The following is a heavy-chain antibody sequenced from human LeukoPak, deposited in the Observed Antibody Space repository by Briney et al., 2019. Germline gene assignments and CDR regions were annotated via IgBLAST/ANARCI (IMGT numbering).Heavy chain of an antibody. CDR3: ARGGSSGYPGRY. J-gene: IGHJ4*02. CDR2: IYYSGST. Sequence: SETLSLTSTVSGGSISSGAYYWSWIRQHPGKGLEWIGYIYYSGSTYYNPSLKSRVTISVDTSKNQFSLKLSSVTAADTAVYYCARGGSSGYPGRYWGQGTLVTVSS. V-gene: IGHV4-31*03. D-gene: IGHD3-22*01. CDR1: GGSISSGAYY.